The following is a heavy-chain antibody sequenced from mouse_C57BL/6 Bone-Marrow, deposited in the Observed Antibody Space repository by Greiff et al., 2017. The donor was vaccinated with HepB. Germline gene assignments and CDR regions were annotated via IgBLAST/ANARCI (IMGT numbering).Heavy chain of an antibody. CDR3: ARGGGWLLRFAY. Sequence: QVQLQQSGAELVRPGSSVKLSCKASGYTFTSYWMHWVKQRPIQGLEWIGNIDPSDSETHYNQKFKDKATLTVDKSSSTAYMQLSSLTSEDSAVYYCARGGGWLLRFAYWGQGTLVTVSA. D-gene: IGHD2-3*01. CDR2: IDPSDSET. V-gene: IGHV1-52*01. CDR1: GYTFTSYW. J-gene: IGHJ3*01.